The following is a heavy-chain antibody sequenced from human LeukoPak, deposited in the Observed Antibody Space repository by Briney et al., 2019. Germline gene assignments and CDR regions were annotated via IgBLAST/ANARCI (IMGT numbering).Heavy chain of an antibody. Sequence: ASVKVSCKASGYTFTSYGISWVRQAPGQGLEWMGWISAYNGNTNYAQKLQGRFTMTTDTSTSTAYMELRSLRSDDTAVYYCARYSGRETYYDFWSGYWYMDVWGKGTTVTVSS. J-gene: IGHJ6*03. CDR1: GYTFTSYG. V-gene: IGHV1-18*01. CDR2: ISAYNGNT. CDR3: ARYSGRETYYDFWSGYWYMDV. D-gene: IGHD3-3*01.